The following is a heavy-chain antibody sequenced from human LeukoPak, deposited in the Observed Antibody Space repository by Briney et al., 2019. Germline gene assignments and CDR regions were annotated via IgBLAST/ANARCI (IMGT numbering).Heavy chain of an antibody. CDR1: GGTFSSYA. D-gene: IGHD6-19*01. Sequence: SVKVSCKASGGTFSSYAISWVRQAPGQGLEWMGGIIPIFGTANYAQKFQGRVTITADESTSTAYLELSSLRSEDTAVYYCVRGSGWPYYYYMDVWGKGTTVTVSS. CDR2: IIPIFGTA. V-gene: IGHV1-69*13. J-gene: IGHJ6*03. CDR3: VRGSGWPYYYYMDV.